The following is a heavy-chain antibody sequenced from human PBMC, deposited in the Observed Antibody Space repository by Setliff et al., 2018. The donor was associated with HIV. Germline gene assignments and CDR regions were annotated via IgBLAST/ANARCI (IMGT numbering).Heavy chain of an antibody. CDR3: ARSATNYNYYYYGMDV. CDR2: IWYDESLN. V-gene: IGHV3-33*01. Sequence: GGSLRPSCAASGFSFSTYGMHWVRQAPGKGLEWVALIWYDESLNYYADSVKGRFTISRDNSKKTLFLQMNSLRAEDTGVYYCARSATNYNYYYYGMDVWGQGTTVTVSS. D-gene: IGHD4-4*01. CDR1: GFSFSTYG. J-gene: IGHJ6*02.